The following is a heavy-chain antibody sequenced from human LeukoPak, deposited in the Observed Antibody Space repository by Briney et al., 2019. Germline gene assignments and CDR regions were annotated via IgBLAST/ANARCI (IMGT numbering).Heavy chain of an antibody. J-gene: IGHJ4*02. CDR2: ISSEENVV. Sequence: GGSLRLSCAASGFTFNSYSMNWVRQAPGEGLEWVSSISSEENVVYYADSVKGRFTISRDNGQNSLYLQMNSLRAEDTAVYYCARDSYFDYWGQGTLVTVSS. V-gene: IGHV3-21*01. CDR1: GFTFNSYS. D-gene: IGHD6-6*01. CDR3: ARDSYFDY.